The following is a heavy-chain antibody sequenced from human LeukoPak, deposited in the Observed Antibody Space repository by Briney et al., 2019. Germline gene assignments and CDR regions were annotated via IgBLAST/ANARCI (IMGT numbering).Heavy chain of an antibody. CDR3: ARQEGYCSGGSCYPYWYFDL. Sequence: SETLSLTCTVSGGSISSGGYYWSWIRQHPGKGLEWIGYIYYSGSTYYNPSLKSRVTISVDTSKNQFSLKLSSVTAADTAVYYCARQEGYCSGGSCYPYWYFDLWGRGTLVTVSS. D-gene: IGHD2-15*01. CDR1: GGSISSGGYY. J-gene: IGHJ2*01. V-gene: IGHV4-31*03. CDR2: IYYSGST.